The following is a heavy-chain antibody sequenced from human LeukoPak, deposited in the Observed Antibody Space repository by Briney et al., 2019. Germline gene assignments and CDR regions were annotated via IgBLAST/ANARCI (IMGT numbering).Heavy chain of an antibody. D-gene: IGHD3-22*01. CDR1: GSSISSYY. CDR2: IYYSGST. Sequence: SETLSLTCTVSGSSISSYYWSWIRQPPGKGLEWIGYIYYSGSTNYNPSLKSRVTISVDTSKNQFSLKLSSVTAADTAVYYCARTGAYYYDSSGYYYRGTWFDPWGPGTLVTVSS. CDR3: ARTGAYYYDSSGYYYRGTWFDP. J-gene: IGHJ5*02. V-gene: IGHV4-59*01.